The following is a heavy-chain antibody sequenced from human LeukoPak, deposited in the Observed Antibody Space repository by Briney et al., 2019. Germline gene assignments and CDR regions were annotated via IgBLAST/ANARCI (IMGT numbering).Heavy chain of an antibody. J-gene: IGHJ3*02. V-gene: IGHV4-59*01. D-gene: IGHD6-19*01. CDR2: IYFSGST. CDR1: GGSISSYY. CDR3: ARGYTSGWSPALDI. Sequence: SETLSLTCTVSGGSISSYYWTWIRQPPGKGLEWIGYIYFSGSTNYDPSLKNRVTFSVDTSKNQFSLNLSSVTAADTAVYYCARGYTSGWSPALDIWGQGTMVTVSS.